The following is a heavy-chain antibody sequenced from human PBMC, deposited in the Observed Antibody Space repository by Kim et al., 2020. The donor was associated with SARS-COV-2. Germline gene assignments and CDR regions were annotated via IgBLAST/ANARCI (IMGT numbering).Heavy chain of an antibody. CDR3: ARGMFSSGFDV. J-gene: IGHJ6*02. V-gene: IGHV3-74*01. CDR1: GFSVSNYW. D-gene: IGHD3-10*02. CDR2: ISSDGRYT. Sequence: GGSLRLSCAASGFSVSNYWINWVRHAPGKGLVWFSRISSDGRYTHYADSVKGRFTLSRDNAENTLFLQMNSLRAEDTAVYYCARGMFSSGFDVWGQGTTDPLPS.